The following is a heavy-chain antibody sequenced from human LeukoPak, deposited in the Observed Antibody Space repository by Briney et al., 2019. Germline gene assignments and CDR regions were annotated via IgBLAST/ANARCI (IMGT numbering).Heavy chain of an antibody. CDR2: IGGGGAGT. D-gene: IGHD4-17*01. CDR3: AKTHGDYVYYFFYAMDV. V-gene: IGHV3-23*01. J-gene: IGHJ6*02. CDR1: RFTLSTYA. Sequence: GGSLRLSCAVSRFTLSTYAMTWVRQAPGKGLEWVSTIGGGGAGTYYADSVKGRFTISRDSSKDTLYLQMNSLRAEDTAVYYCAKTHGDYVYYFFYAMDVWGQGTTVTVSS.